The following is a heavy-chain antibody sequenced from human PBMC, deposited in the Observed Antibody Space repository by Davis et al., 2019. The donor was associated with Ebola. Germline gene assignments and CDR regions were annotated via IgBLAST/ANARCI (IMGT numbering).Heavy chain of an antibody. D-gene: IGHD1-1*01. V-gene: IGHV3-20*04. CDR3: ARERRSETDAF. Sequence: GGSLRLSCVASGFTFDDHGMHWVRQAPGKGLEWVSGIDWNSARRGYGDSVKGRFTISRDNAKSSLYLEMNNVRVDDAGVYYCARERRSETDAFWGQGTQVIVSS. J-gene: IGHJ4*02. CDR2: IDWNSARR. CDR1: GFTFDDHG.